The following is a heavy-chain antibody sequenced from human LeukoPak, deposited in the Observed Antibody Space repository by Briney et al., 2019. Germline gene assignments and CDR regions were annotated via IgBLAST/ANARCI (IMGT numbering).Heavy chain of an antibody. V-gene: IGHV3-9*02. J-gene: IGHJ6*03. CDR1: GFTSDDYA. D-gene: IGHD1-26*01. CDR2: ISWNSGSI. CDR3: AKALSGSWDYYYMDV. Sequence: SGRSLRLSCAASGFTSDDYAMHWVRQAPGKGLEWVSGISWNSGSIGYADSVKGRFTISRDNAKNSLYLQMNSLRAEDTALYYCAKALSGSWDYYYMDVWGKGTTVTVSS.